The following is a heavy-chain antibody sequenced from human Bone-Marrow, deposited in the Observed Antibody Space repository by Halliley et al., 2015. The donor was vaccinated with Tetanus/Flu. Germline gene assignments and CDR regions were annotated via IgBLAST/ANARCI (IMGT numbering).Heavy chain of an antibody. V-gene: IGHV3-7*04. CDR3: ARGGRNFDS. Sequence: LEWVANIRQDGSEDYYVDSVKGRFTIARDNAKNSLYLQMNSLRAEDSAVYYCARGGRNFDSWGQGTLVTVSS. CDR2: IRQDGSED. J-gene: IGHJ4*02.